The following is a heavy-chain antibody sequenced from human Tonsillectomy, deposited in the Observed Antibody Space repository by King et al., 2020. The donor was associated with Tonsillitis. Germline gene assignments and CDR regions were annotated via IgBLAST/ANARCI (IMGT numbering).Heavy chain of an antibody. D-gene: IGHD3-22*01. V-gene: IGHV4-34*01. CDR2: INHSGRT. J-gene: IGHJ1*01. CDR1: GGSLSGYY. CDR3: AREFIYYYELNDHFYGGFQH. Sequence: VQLQQWGAGLLKPSETLSLTCAVYGGSLSGYYWSWIRQPPGKGLEWIGEINHSGRTNYNPSLKSRVTISIDTSKNHLSLQLSSVTAADTAVYYCAREFIYYYELNDHFYGGFQHWGQGTLVTVSS.